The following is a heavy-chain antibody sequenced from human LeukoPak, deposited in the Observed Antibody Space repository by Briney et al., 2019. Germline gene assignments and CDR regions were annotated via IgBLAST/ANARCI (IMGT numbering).Heavy chain of an antibody. D-gene: IGHD6-13*01. CDR1: GFTFSSYG. Sequence: GGSLRLSCAASGFTFSSYGMSWVRQAPGEGLEWVSAISGSGGSTYYADSVKGRFTISRDNSKNTLYLQMNSLRAEDTAVYYCAKWNSKPYYFDYWGQGTLVTVSS. V-gene: IGHV3-23*01. J-gene: IGHJ4*02. CDR2: ISGSGGST. CDR3: AKWNSKPYYFDY.